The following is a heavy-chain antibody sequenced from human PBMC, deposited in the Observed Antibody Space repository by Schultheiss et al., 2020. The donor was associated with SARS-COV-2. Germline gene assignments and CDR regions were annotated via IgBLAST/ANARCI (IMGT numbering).Heavy chain of an antibody. Sequence: GGSLRLSCAASGFTFSSYAMSWVRQAPGKGLEWVSAISGSGGSTYYADSVKGRFTISRDNSKNTLYLQMNSLRAEDTAVYYCAIPTLFHIAAAGDDAFDIWGQGTMVTVSS. CDR1: GFTFSSYA. CDR3: AIPTLFHIAAAGDDAFDI. D-gene: IGHD6-13*01. CDR2: ISGSGGST. J-gene: IGHJ3*02. V-gene: IGHV3-23*01.